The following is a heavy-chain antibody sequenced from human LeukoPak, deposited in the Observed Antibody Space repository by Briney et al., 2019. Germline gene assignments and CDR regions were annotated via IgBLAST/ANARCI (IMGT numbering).Heavy chain of an antibody. CDR2: ISGSGGST. V-gene: IGHV3-23*01. D-gene: IGHD2-21*02. J-gene: IGHJ6*02. CDR1: GFTFSSYA. CDR3: AKDSYCGGDCYSGQYYYYGMDA. Sequence: GGSLRLSCAASGFTFSSYAMSWVRQAPGKGLEWVSAISGSGGSTYYADSVKGRFTISRDNSKSTLYLQMNSLRAEDTAVYYCAKDSYCGGDCYSGQYYYYGMDAWGQGTTVTVSS.